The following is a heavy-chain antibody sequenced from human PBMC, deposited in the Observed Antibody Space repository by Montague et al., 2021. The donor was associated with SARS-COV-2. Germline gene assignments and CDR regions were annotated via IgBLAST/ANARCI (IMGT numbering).Heavy chain of an antibody. CDR1: FGSVKNYF. V-gene: IGHV4-4*07. Sequence: SETLSLTCTVSFGSVKNYFWSWIRQPVGKGLEWIGRIFVTGGTKHTPSLKSRVTMSLDTSKNQFSLKLRSVTAADTAIYYCAGAFGSSFDFWGQGILVAVSS. D-gene: IGHD6-13*01. CDR3: AGAFGSSFDF. CDR2: IFVTGGT. J-gene: IGHJ4*02.